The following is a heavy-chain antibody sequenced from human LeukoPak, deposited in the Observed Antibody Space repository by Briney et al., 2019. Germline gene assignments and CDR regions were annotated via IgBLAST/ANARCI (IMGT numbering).Heavy chain of an antibody. CDR2: FDPEDGET. V-gene: IGHV1-24*01. CDR1: GYTLTELS. J-gene: IGHJ3*02. CDR3: ANLKREWFGELDNAFDI. Sequence: ASVEVSCKVSGYTLTELSMHWVRQAPGKGLEWMGGFDPEDGETIYAQKFQGRVTMTEDTSTDTAYMELSSLRSEDTAVYYCANLKREWFGELDNAFDIWGQGTMVTVSS. D-gene: IGHD3-10*01.